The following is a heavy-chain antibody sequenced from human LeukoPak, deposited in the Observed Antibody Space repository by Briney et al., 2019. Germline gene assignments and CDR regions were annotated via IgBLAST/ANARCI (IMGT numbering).Heavy chain of an antibody. CDR2: IYYSGST. V-gene: IGHV4-39*07. CDR3: ARTRTRVSTYYYYVDV. J-gene: IGHJ6*03. CDR1: GVSISSSNPY. D-gene: IGHD4-17*01. Sequence: SETLSLTCTVSGVSISSSNPYWGWIRQPPGKGLEWIGSIYYSGSTNYNPSLKSRVSISVDTSKNQFSLKLNSVTAADTAVYYCARTRTRVSTYYYYVDVWGKGTTVTISS.